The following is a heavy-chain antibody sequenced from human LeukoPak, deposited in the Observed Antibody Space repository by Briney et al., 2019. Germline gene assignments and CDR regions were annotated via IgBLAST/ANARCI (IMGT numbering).Heavy chain of an antibody. CDR3: AGSLGYCTSNVCYLKY. Sequence: ASVKVSCKTSGYSENFYGITWVRQVAGQGLEWMGWISAQHGQTEYAPNSQDRVTMTTDAYTNTAYMELRSLRSDDTAVYYCAGSLGYCTSNVCYLKYWGQGTLVTVSS. CDR2: ISAQHGQT. CDR1: GYSENFYG. D-gene: IGHD2-8*01. J-gene: IGHJ4*02. V-gene: IGHV1-18*01.